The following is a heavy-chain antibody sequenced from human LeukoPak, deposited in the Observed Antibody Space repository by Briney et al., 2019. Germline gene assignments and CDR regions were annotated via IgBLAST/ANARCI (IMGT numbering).Heavy chain of an antibody. D-gene: IGHD3-10*01. J-gene: IGHJ4*02. CDR1: GCTFTSNY. CDR3: ARARRDYYGSGSFDY. CDR2: INPNSGGT. Sequence: GASVKVSCKAFGCTFTSNYMHWVRQAPGQGLEWMGWINPNSGGTNYAQKFQGRVTMTRDTSISTAYMELSRLRSDDTAVYYCARARRDYYGSGSFDYWGQGTLVTVSS. V-gene: IGHV1-2*02.